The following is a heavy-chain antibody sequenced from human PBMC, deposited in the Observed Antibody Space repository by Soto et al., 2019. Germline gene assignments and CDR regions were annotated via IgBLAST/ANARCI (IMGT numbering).Heavy chain of an antibody. J-gene: IGHJ4*02. Sequence: PSETLSLTGTVSGGSIRSYYWSWIRQPPGKGLEWIGYIYYSGSTNYNPSLKSRVTISVDTSKNQFSLKLSSVTAADTAVYYCARDVYSSSWYYFDYWGQGTLVTVSS. V-gene: IGHV4-59*01. CDR1: GGSIRSYY. D-gene: IGHD6-13*01. CDR3: ARDVYSSSWYYFDY. CDR2: IYYSGST.